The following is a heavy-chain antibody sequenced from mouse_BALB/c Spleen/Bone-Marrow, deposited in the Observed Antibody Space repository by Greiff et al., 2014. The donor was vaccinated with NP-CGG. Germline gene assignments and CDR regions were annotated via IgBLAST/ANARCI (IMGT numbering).Heavy chain of an antibody. D-gene: IGHD2-14*01. J-gene: IGHJ4*01. CDR1: GFTFSDYY. V-gene: IGHV5-4*02. Sequence: VQLQQSGGGLVKPGGSLKLSCAASGFTFSDYYMYWVRQTPEKRLEWVATISDGGSYTYYPDSVRGRFTISRDIAKNNLYLQMSSLKSEDTAMYYCARDRGVQGYAMDYWGQVTSVTVSS. CDR2: ISDGGSYT. CDR3: ARDRGVQGYAMDY.